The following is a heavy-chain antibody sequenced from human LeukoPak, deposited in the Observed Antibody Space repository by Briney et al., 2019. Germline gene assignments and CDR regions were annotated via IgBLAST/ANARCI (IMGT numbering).Heavy chain of an antibody. CDR1: GGSISSGDYY. CDR2: IYYSGSN. D-gene: IGHD2-2*01. Sequence: SQTLSLTCTVSGGSISSGDYYWSWIRQPPGKGLEWIGYIYYSGSNYYNPSLKSRVTISVDTSKNQFSLKLSSVTAADTAVYYCARFILHQLPNAEGAFDIWGQGTMVTVSS. J-gene: IGHJ3*02. V-gene: IGHV4-30-4*08. CDR3: ARFILHQLPNAEGAFDI.